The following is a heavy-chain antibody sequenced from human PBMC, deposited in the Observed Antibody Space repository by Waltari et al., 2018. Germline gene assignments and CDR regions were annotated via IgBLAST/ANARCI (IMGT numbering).Heavy chain of an antibody. Sequence: VQLVQSGAEVKKPGASVKVSCKASGYTFTSYDINWVRQATGQGLEWMGRVDPEDGETIYAEKFQGRVTITADTSTDTAYMELSSLRSEDTAVYYCARDSSGCDYWGQGTLVTVSS. J-gene: IGHJ4*02. D-gene: IGHD3-22*01. CDR1: GYTFTSYD. CDR3: ARDSSGCDY. V-gene: IGHV1-69-2*01. CDR2: VDPEDGET.